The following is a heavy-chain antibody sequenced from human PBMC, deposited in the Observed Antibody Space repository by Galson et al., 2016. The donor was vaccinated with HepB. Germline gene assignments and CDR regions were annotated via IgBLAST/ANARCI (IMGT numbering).Heavy chain of an antibody. CDR1: GFIFSSFD. V-gene: IGHV3-23*01. CDR3: AKSDYETSGFYSFDS. J-gene: IGHJ4*02. D-gene: IGHD4/OR15-4a*01. CDR2: IIGSGVDT. Sequence: SLRLSCAASGFIFSSFDMGWVRQAPGKGLELVSFIIGSGVDTAYSDPVKGRFTISRDNSKDILYLQVSSLRAEDTAIYYCAKSDYETSGFYSFDSWGQGTPVTVSS.